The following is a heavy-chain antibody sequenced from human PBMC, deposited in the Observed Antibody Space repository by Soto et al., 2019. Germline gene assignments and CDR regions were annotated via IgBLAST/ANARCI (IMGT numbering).Heavy chain of an antibody. CDR1: GFIFSDYH. D-gene: IGHD2-8*01. J-gene: IGHJ4*02. CDR3: ARLMGTSFDL. CDR2: ARNKAHGYTK. V-gene: IGHV3-72*01. Sequence: GGSLRLSCAASGFIFSDYHMDWVRQAPGEGLEWVGRARNKAHGYTKAYAASVRGRFTISRDDSKNSLSLQMNSLKTEDTAVYFCARLMGTSFDLWGKGTLVTVLS.